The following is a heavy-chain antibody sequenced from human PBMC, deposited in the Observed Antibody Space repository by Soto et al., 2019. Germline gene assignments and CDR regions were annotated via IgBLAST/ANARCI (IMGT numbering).Heavy chain of an antibody. CDR3: ARDLGCYGTAGY. CDR2: IWYDGSNK. Sequence: QVQLVESGGGVVQPGRSLRLSCAASGFTFSSYGMHWVRQAPGKGLEWVAVIWYDGSNKYYADSVKGRFTISRDNSKNTLYLQMNSLRAEDTAVYYCARDLGCYGTAGYWGQGTLVTVSS. V-gene: IGHV3-33*01. D-gene: IGHD2-15*01. J-gene: IGHJ4*02. CDR1: GFTFSSYG.